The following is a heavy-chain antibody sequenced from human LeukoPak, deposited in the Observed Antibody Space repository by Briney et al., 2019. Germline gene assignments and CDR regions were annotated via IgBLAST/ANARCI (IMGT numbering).Heavy chain of an antibody. CDR2: ISYDGSNK. D-gene: IGHD3-10*01. Sequence: GGSLRLSCAASGFTFSSYGMHWVRQAPGKGLEWVAVISYDGSNKYYADSVKGRFTISRDNSKNTLYLQMNSLRAEDTAVYYCARVLITMVRGVDDYWGQGTLVTVSS. CDR3: ARVLITMVRGVDDY. V-gene: IGHV3-30*19. J-gene: IGHJ4*02. CDR1: GFTFSSYG.